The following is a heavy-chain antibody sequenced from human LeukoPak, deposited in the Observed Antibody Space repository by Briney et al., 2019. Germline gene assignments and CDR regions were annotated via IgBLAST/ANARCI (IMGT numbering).Heavy chain of an antibody. J-gene: IGHJ4*02. CDR3: ARRAHYYDSSGEADN. D-gene: IGHD3-22*01. Sequence: SETLSLTCTVSGGSISSSSYYWGWIRQPPGKGLEWIGSIYYSGSTYYNPSLRSRVTISVDTSKNQLPLRLSSVTAADTAVYYCARRAHYYDSSGEADNWGQGSLVTVSS. CDR1: GGSISSSSYY. V-gene: IGHV4-39*01. CDR2: IYYSGST.